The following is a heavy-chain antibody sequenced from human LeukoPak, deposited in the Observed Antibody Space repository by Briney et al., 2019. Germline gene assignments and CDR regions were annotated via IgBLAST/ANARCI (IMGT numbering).Heavy chain of an antibody. V-gene: IGHV5-51*01. J-gene: IGHJ4*02. CDR2: IYPGDSDT. D-gene: IGHD6-13*01. CDR1: GYSFTSYW. CDR3: ARRSSSWDRYDN. Sequence: GESLKISCKGSGYSFTSYWIGWVRPMPGKGLEWRGIIYPGDSDTKYSPSFQGQVTISADKSISTAYLQWSSLKASDTAMYYCARRSSSWDRYDNWGQGTLVTVSS.